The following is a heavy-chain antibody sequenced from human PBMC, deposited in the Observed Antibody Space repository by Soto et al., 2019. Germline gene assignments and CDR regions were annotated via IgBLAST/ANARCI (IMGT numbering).Heavy chain of an antibody. V-gene: IGHV3-15*01. CDR1: GFSFNDAW. Sequence: EVQLVESGGGLVKPGGSLRLSCATSGFSFNDAWLSWVRQAPGMGLEWVGRTKMKSEGGTSDYAASVKGRFTISRDETENAVSLQMSSLKSEDTAIYYCVIEYGYSRRQFDHWGQGTLVTVSS. CDR3: VIEYGYSRRQFDH. J-gene: IGHJ4*02. CDR2: TKMKSEGGTS. D-gene: IGHD6-13*01.